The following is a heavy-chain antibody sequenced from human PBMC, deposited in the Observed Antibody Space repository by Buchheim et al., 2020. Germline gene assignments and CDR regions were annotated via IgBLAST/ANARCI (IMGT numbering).Heavy chain of an antibody. V-gene: IGHV3-11*04. J-gene: IGHJ4*02. CDR2: ISSTGLTI. D-gene: IGHD5-24*01. CDR1: GFIFSDYY. CDR3: ARRRGDHTHYYFDY. Sequence: QEQLVESGGGLVKPGGSLRLSCAASGFIFSDYYMSWIRQAPGKGLEWVAYISSTGLTIYYRDSVKGRFTISRDNAKNSLYLEMNSLRAGDTAVYYCARRRGDHTHYYFDYWGQGTL.